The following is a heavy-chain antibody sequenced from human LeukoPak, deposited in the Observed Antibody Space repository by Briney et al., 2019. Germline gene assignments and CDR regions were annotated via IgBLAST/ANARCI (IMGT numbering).Heavy chain of an antibody. CDR1: GYTFTSYG. Sequence: ASVKVSCNASGYTFTSYGISWVRQAPGQGLEWMGWISAYNGNTNYAQKLQGRVTMTTDTSTSTAYMELRSLRSDDTAVYYCARAITYDFWSGYYTVREAYYYGMDVWGQGTTVTVSS. J-gene: IGHJ6*02. CDR3: ARAITYDFWSGYYTVREAYYYGMDV. D-gene: IGHD3-3*01. CDR2: ISAYNGNT. V-gene: IGHV1-18*01.